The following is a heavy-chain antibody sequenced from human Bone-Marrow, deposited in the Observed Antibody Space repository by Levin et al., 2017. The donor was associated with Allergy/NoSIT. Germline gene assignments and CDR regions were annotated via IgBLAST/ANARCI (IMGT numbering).Heavy chain of an antibody. V-gene: IGHV3-74*01. D-gene: IGHD3-10*01. CDR3: ARDLSGQYDS. Sequence: GESLKISCAASAFTFSGFWMRWVRQVPGKGLLWVSRIDPDGSTINYADSVKGRFTISRDNAKSTLFLQMNSLRAEDSAVYYCARDLSGQYDSWGPGTLVIVSS. CDR2: IDPDGSTI. J-gene: IGHJ4*02. CDR1: AFTFSGFW.